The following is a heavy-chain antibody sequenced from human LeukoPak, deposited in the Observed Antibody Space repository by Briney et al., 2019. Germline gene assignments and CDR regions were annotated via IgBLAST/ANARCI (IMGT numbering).Heavy chain of an antibody. CDR2: INYGGTT. Sequence: SETLSLTCTVSGGSISTSSYYRGWIRQPPGKGLEWIGSINYGGTTNYNPYLKSRVTIFVDTSKNQFSLKLRSVTAADTAAYYCARWSTTVFDYWGQGTLVTVSS. V-gene: IGHV4-39*01. J-gene: IGHJ4*02. D-gene: IGHD4-17*01. CDR3: ARWSTTVFDY. CDR1: GGSISTSSYY.